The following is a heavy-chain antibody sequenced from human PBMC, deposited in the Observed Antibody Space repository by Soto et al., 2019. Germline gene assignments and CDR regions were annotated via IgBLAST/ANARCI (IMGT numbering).Heavy chain of an antibody. CDR2: IIPIFGTA. CDR3: ARVMMGYHLGYYGMDV. D-gene: IGHD5-18*01. V-gene: IGHV1-69*13. J-gene: IGHJ6*02. CDR1: GGTFSSYA. Sequence: SVKVSCKASGGTFSSYAISWVRQAPGQGLEWMGGIIPIFGTANYAQKFQGRVTITADESTSTAYMELSSLRSEDTAVYYCARVMMGYHLGYYGMDVWGQGTTVTVSS.